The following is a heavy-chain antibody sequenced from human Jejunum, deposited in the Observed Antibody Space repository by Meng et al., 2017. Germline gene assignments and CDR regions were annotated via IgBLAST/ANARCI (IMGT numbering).Heavy chain of an antibody. V-gene: IGHV4-30-4*01. CDR1: ADSNISGEYF. Sequence: QVHLTLSSPSLVTHPQSTALTCAVSADSNISGEYFSSWTRQPPGKVLVWIGYIDSRWTTISNPSLKSPVTRSVYTSKNPFSLKLSSVTTADTAVYLCASVELLCDYCGQGTLVTVSS. D-gene: IGHD2-2*01. CDR2: IDSRWTT. CDR3: ASVELLCDY. J-gene: IGHJ4*02.